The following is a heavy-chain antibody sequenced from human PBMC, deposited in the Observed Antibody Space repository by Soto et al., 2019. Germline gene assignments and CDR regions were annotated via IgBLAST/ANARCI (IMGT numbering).Heavy chain of an antibody. V-gene: IGHV1-8*01. CDR3: VRHLQYSGSYCFDY. D-gene: IGHD1-26*01. J-gene: IGHJ4*02. Sequence: QVQLVQSGAEVKKPGASVKVSCKASGYTFTSYDINWVRQATGQGLEWMGWMNPNSGNTGYAQKFQGRVTMTRNTSISTAYMERSSLRSDDTAVYYCVRHLQYSGSYCFDYWGQGTLVTVSS. CDR1: GYTFTSYD. CDR2: MNPNSGNT.